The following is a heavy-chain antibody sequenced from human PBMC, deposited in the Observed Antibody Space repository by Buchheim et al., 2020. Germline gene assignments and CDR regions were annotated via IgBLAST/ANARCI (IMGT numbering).Heavy chain of an antibody. CDR1: GFPFSIYW. D-gene: IGHD3-10*01. V-gene: IGHV3-74*01. CDR3: VRDMYGSGDY. J-gene: IGHJ4*02. Sequence: EVQLVEFGGGLVQPGGSLRLSCSAPGFPFSIYWMHWVRQAPGKGLAWVSHINREGTTTNYADSVRGRFTLSRDNGKNTLYLQMNNLRAEDTAVYYCVRDMYGSGDYWGQGTL. CDR2: INREGTTT.